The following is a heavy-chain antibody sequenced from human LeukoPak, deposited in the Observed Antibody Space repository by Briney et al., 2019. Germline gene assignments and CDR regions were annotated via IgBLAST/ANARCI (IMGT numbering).Heavy chain of an antibody. CDR3: ARDLYDSSGYYSNWFDP. J-gene: IGHJ5*02. Sequence: GASVKVSCKASGGTFSSYAISWVRQAPGQGLEWMGRIIPIFGTANYAQKFQGRVTITADESTSTAYMELSSLRSEDTAVYYCARDLYDSSGYYSNWFDPRGQGTLVTVSS. CDR2: IIPIFGTA. V-gene: IGHV1-69*13. D-gene: IGHD3-22*01. CDR1: GGTFSSYA.